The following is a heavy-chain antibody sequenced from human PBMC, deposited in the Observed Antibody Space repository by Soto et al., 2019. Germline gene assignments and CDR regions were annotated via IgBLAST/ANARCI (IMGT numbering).Heavy chain of an antibody. V-gene: IGHV4-34*01. J-gene: IGHJ6*02. CDR2: INHSGST. D-gene: IGHD3-10*01. CDR1: GGAFCGCY. Sequence: SETLSLACAVCGGAFCGCYWSWIRQPPGKGLEWIGEINHSGSTNYNPSLKSRVTISVDTSKTHFSLKLSSVTAADTAVYYSARRGGTMVRIYGMDVWGQGTTVT. CDR3: ARRGGTMVRIYGMDV.